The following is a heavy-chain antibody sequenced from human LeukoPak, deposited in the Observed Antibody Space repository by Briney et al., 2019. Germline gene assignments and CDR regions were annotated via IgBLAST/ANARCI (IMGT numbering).Heavy chain of an antibody. CDR2: MYYSGST. J-gene: IGHJ4*02. D-gene: IGHD1-1*01. Sequence: PSETLSLTCTVSGGSISGRSYYSGWIRHPPGKGLEWIGSMYYSGSTYSNPSLKSRVTMSVDTSKHHFYLTLSSVTAADTAVYYCASGFRGQLGYFDYWGQGTLVTVSS. CDR3: ASGFRGQLGYFDY. CDR1: GGSISGRSYY. V-gene: IGHV4-39*07.